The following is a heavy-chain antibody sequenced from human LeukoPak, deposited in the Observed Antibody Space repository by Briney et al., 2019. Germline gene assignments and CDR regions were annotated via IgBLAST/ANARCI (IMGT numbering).Heavy chain of an antibody. Sequence: ASVKVSCKASGYTFTGYYMHWVRQAPGQGLEWMGWINPNSGGTNYAQKFRGRVIMTRDTSISTGYMDLSRLKSDDTAVYYCARANSGYDPVYYFGLDVWGQGTTVTVSS. CDR1: GYTFTGYY. V-gene: IGHV1-2*02. CDR2: INPNSGGT. CDR3: ARANSGYDPVYYFGLDV. J-gene: IGHJ6*02. D-gene: IGHD5-12*01.